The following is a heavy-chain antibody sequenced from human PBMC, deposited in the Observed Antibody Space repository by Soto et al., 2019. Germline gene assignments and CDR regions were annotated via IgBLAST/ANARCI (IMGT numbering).Heavy chain of an antibody. CDR1: GYTFTGYY. Sequence: ASVKVSCKASGYTFTGYYMHWVRQAPGQGLEWMGWINPNSGGTNYAQKFQGWVTMTRDTSISTAYMELSRLRSDDTAVYYCAGGQRYPGDYYYGMDVWGQGTTVTVSS. J-gene: IGHJ6*02. V-gene: IGHV1-2*04. D-gene: IGHD3-9*01. CDR3: AGGQRYPGDYYYGMDV. CDR2: INPNSGGT.